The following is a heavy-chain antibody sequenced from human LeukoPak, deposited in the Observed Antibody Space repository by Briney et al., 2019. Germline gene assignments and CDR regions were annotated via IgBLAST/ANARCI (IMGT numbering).Heavy chain of an antibody. CDR1: GYTFTHNF. CDR3: ARDHRVTGYRYYFDY. V-gene: IGHV1-46*01. D-gene: IGHD3-9*01. J-gene: IGHJ4*02. CDR2: INPSGDNT. Sequence: ASVKVSCKASGYTFTHNFMHWVRQAPGQGLEWMGIINPSGDNTWYAQKFQGRVTMTRDMATSTDYMEVNSLRSEDTAVYYCARDHRVTGYRYYFDYWGQGTLVTVSS.